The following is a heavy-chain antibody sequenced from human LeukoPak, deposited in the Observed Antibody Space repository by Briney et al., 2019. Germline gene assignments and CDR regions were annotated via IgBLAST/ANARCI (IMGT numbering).Heavy chain of an antibody. J-gene: IGHJ4*02. CDR3: AREGHYDSSGYYYGY. V-gene: IGHV3-21*01. Sequence: GGSLRLSCAASGFTFSSYSMNWVRQAPGKGLEWVSSISSSSSYIYYADSVKGRFTISRDNAKNSLYLQMNSLRAEDTAVYYCAREGHYDSSGYYYGYWGQGTLVTVSS. CDR1: GFTFSSYS. D-gene: IGHD3-22*01. CDR2: ISSSSSYI.